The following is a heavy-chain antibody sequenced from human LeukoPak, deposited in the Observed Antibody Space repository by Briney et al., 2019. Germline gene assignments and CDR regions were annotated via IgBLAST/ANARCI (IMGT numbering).Heavy chain of an antibody. CDR3: AREAQTYYYDTSGYYFEY. V-gene: IGHV4-38-2*02. CDR1: GYSISNSYY. Sequence: PSETLSLTCAVSGYSISNSYYWGWIRQPPGKGLEWIGSIYHTGGTYSNPSLKSRVTISIDTSKNQFSLNLSSVTAADTAVYYCAREAQTYYYDTSGYYFEYWGQGTLVTVSS. J-gene: IGHJ4*02. D-gene: IGHD3-22*01. CDR2: IYHTGGT.